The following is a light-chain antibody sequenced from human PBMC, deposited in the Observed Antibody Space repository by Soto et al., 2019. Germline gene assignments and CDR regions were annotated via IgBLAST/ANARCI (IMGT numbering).Light chain of an antibody. CDR3: QQYNDYSWT. CDR2: KAS. V-gene: IGKV1-5*03. J-gene: IGKJ1*01. Sequence: LQMTQSPSTLSASVGDRVAITCRASQSIGIWLAWYQKKPGKAPSFLIYKASTLQTGVPSRFSGSGSGTEFALTISSLQPDDFATYYCQQYNDYSWTFGQGTKVEIK. CDR1: QSIGIW.